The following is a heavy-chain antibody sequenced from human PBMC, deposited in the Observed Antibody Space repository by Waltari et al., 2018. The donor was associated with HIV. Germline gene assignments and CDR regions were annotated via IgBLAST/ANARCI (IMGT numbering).Heavy chain of an antibody. V-gene: IGHV3-15*01. CDR2: IKTQADGETT. D-gene: IGHD2-2*03. J-gene: IGHJ4*02. CDR1: GFTFSDAW. CDR3: TTWMY. Sequence: EVQLVESGGGLIKPGGSLRLSFAATGFTFSDAWMCWVRQAPGKGLEWVARIKTQADGETTDYAAPVQGRFTVSRDDARNTVYLQIDSLKTDDTAMYYCTTWMYWGPGTRVTVSS.